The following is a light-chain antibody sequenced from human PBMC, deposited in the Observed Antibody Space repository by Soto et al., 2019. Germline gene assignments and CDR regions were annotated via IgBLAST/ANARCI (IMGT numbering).Light chain of an antibody. CDR1: QGVNSN. V-gene: IGKV3-15*01. J-gene: IGKJ1*01. CDR2: GAS. Sequence: EVMMTQSPATLSVSPGERATLSCRASQGVNSNLAWYQQKPGQAPRLLIYGASTRATGIPARFSGSGSGTEFTLTISSLQSEDFAVYYCQQHNNWPRTFGQGTKVEIK. CDR3: QQHNNWPRT.